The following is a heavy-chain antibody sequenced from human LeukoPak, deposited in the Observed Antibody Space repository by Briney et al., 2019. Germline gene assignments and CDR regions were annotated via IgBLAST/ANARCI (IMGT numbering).Heavy chain of an antibody. D-gene: IGHD3-10*01. J-gene: IGHJ4*02. CDR2: INHSGST. CDR1: GGSLSGYY. V-gene: IGHV4-34*01. CDR3: ARGVSLWFGEFYFDY. Sequence: SETLSLTCAVYGGSLSGYYWSWIRQPPGKGLEWIGEINHSGSTNYNPSLKSRVTISVDTSKNQFSLKLSSVTAADTAVYYCARGVSLWFGEFYFDYWGQGTLVTVSS.